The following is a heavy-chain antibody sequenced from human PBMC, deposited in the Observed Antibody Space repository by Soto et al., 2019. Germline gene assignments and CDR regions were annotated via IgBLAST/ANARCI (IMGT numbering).Heavy chain of an antibody. D-gene: IGHD6-13*01. CDR3: ARHVSSSWTYYYYGMDV. Sequence: GESLKISCQGAGYNFATSWIAWVRQMPGKGLEWMGIIYPGDSDTRYSPSFQGQVTISADKSISTAYLQWSSLKASDTAMYYCARHVSSSWTYYYYGMDVWGQGTTVTVSS. CDR2: IYPGDSDT. J-gene: IGHJ6*02. V-gene: IGHV5-51*01. CDR1: GYNFATSW.